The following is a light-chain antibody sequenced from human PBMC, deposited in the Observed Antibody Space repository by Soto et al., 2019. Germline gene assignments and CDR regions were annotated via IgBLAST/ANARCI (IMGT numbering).Light chain of an antibody. CDR1: SSNIESHS. V-gene: IGLV1-44*01. Sequence: QSVLTQPPSASGTPGQRVTISCSGSSSNIESHSVNWYQQLPGTAPKLLIYGNNQRPSGVPDRFSGSKSVTSASLAISGLQSDEEADYYCAAWDDSLHGLVFGGGTQLTVL. CDR3: AAWDDSLHGLV. J-gene: IGLJ2*01. CDR2: GNN.